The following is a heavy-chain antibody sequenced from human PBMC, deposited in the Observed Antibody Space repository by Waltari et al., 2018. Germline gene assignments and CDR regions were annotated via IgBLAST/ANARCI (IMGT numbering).Heavy chain of an antibody. D-gene: IGHD2-2*01. V-gene: IGHV1-2*02. CDR3: ARGVLPAALDY. CDR1: AYTFRVFY. J-gene: IGHJ4*02. Sequence: QVQLVQSGAELKKPGASLKVSCTASAYTFRVFYIHWVRQAPGQGLEWMGWVIPSSGGTNYAQKFQGRVTMTRDTSITTAYMELTGLRSDDTAVYYCARGVLPAALDYWGQGTLVTVSS. CDR2: VIPSSGGT.